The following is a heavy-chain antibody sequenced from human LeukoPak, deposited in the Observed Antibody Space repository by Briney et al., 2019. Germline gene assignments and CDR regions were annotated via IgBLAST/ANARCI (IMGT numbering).Heavy chain of an antibody. Sequence: SSETLSLTCTVSGGSISTSSYYWGWIRQPPGKGLEWIGSIYYSGSTYYNPSLKSRVTISVDTSKNQFSLKLSSVTAADTAVYYCAREASSGQILWFGEFPSGWFDPWGQGTLVTVSS. CDR3: AREASSGQILWFGEFPSGWFDP. CDR1: GGSISTSSYY. D-gene: IGHD3-10*01. J-gene: IGHJ5*02. V-gene: IGHV4-39*07. CDR2: IYYSGST.